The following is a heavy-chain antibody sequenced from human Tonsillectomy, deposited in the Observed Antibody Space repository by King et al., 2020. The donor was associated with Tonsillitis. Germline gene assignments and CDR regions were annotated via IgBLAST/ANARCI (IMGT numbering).Heavy chain of an antibody. CDR1: SGSVNSAGYC. CDR3: AGGTPLESIRYYYYYGMDV. V-gene: IGHV4-61*08. CDR2: NDNSGTT. J-gene: IGHJ6*02. Sequence: VQLQESGPGLVKPSETLSLICTVSSGSVNSAGYCWSWIRQPPGKGLEWIGYNDNSGTTNYNPSLKSRVTISVDTSKNQFSLKLRSVTAADTAVYYCAGGTPLESIRYYYYYGMDVWGQGTTVTVSS. D-gene: IGHD2-21*01.